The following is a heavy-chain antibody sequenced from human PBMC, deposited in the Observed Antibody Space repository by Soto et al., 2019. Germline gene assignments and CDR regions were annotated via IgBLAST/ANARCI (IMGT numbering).Heavy chain of an antibody. CDR1: GYTFTDHG. CDR2: ISTNTGNT. J-gene: IGHJ6*02. CDR3: AIPRAGAYGFDV. D-gene: IGHD3-10*01. V-gene: IGHV1-18*01. Sequence: ASAKVSCKPSGYTFTDHGINWVRQAPGEGLEWMAWISTNTGNTNYAQSLQGRVTLTTDTSTSTAYMELRSLRPVDTAIYCWAIPRAGAYGFDVWGQETAVTVS.